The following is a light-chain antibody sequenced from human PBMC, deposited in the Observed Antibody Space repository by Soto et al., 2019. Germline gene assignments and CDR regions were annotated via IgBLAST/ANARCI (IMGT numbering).Light chain of an antibody. CDR3: QKYNNWPLT. J-gene: IGKJ1*01. Sequence: EIVMTQSPATLSVSPGGRATLSCRASQSISDTLAWYQQKPGQSPRLLIYGASARVPGFPARFSGSGSGTDFSLTISSLQSEDFAGYYWQKYNNWPLTFGQGTKGEIK. CDR1: QSISDT. V-gene: IGKV3-15*01. CDR2: GAS.